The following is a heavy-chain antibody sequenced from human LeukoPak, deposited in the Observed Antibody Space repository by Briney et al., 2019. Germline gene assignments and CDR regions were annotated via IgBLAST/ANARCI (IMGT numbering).Heavy chain of an antibody. CDR1: GYTFTIYY. J-gene: IGHJ3*02. D-gene: IGHD1-26*01. CDR2: INPSGGST. CDR3: ARGIVGAVDAFDI. V-gene: IGHV1-46*01. Sequence: SGNVSCKSSGYTFTIYYMHWMRQAPGQGLELVGIINPSGGSTSYAQKFQGRVTMTRDTSTSTVYMELSSLRSEDTAVYYCARGIVGAVDAFDIWGQGTMVTVSS.